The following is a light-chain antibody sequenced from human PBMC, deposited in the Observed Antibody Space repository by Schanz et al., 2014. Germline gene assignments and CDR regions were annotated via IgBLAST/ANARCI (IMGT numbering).Light chain of an antibody. CDR3: SSYAGSINWV. Sequence: QSALTQPPSASGSPGQSVTISCTGTSSDVGGYNYVSWYQQHPGKAPKLIISDVTRRPSGVPDRFSGSKSDNTASLTVSGLQAEDEADYYCSSYAGSINWVFGGGTKLTVL. CDR2: DVT. V-gene: IGLV2-8*01. CDR1: SSDVGGYNY. J-gene: IGLJ3*02.